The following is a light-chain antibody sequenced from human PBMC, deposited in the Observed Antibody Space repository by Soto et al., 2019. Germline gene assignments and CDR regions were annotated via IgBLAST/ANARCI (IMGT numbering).Light chain of an antibody. CDR1: QSVNIY. CDR2: GAS. Sequence: EIVMTQSPATLSVSPGERATLSCRASQSVNIYLAWYQQKPGQAPRLLIFGASYRATGIPARFSGSGSGTEFNLTISSLQSEDVATYYCQKYNSAPPWTFGQGTKVEIK. CDR3: QKYNSAPPWT. J-gene: IGKJ1*01. V-gene: IGKV3D-15*01.